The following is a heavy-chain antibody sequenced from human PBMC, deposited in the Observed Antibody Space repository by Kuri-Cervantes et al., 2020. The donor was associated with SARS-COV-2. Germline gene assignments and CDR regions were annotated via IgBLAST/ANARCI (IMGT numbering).Heavy chain of an antibody. CDR2: IYHSGST. V-gene: IGHV4-59*08. CDR1: GGSISSHY. D-gene: IGHD2-8*01. CDR3: ARHDIGLGVLMVYARLGAFDI. Sequence: SETLSLTCTVSGGSISSHYWSWIRQPPGKGLEWIGSIYHSGSTYYNPSLKSRVTISVDTSKNQFSLKLSSVTAADTAVYYCARHDIGLGVLMVYARLGAFDIWGQGTMVTVSS. J-gene: IGHJ3*02.